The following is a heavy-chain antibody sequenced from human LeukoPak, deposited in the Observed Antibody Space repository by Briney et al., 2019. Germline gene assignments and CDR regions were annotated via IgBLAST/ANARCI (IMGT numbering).Heavy chain of an antibody. D-gene: IGHD3-3*01. CDR2: IKQDGSEK. Sequence: GGSLRLSCAASGFTFSSYWMSWVRQAPGKGLEWVANIKQDGSEKYYVDSVKGRFTISRDNAKNSLYLQMNSLRAEDTAVYYCARGLDFWSGYYLDYWGQGTLVTVSS. J-gene: IGHJ4*02. V-gene: IGHV3-7*01. CDR3: ARGLDFWSGYYLDY. CDR1: GFTFSSYW.